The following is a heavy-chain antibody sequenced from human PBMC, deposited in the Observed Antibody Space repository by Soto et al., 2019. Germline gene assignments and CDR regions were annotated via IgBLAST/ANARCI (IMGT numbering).Heavy chain of an antibody. CDR2: ISGSGGST. J-gene: IGHJ4*02. CDR1: GFTFSSYA. V-gene: IGHV3-23*01. D-gene: IGHD6-13*01. CDR3: AKDLFVPLGQQLVFDY. Sequence: PGGSLRLSCAASGFTFSSYAMSWVRQAPGKGLEWVSAISGSGGSTYYADSVKGRFTISRDNSKNTLYLQMNSLRAEDTAVYYCAKDLFVPLGQQLVFDYWGQGALVTVSS.